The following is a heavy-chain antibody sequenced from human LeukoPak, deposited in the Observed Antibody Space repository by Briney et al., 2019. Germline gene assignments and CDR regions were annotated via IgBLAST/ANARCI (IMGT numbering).Heavy chain of an antibody. Sequence: SDTLSLTCAVSDYSLRRNYWWGWIRQPPGKGLEWIGYIYYSGSTYYNPSLGSRVTMSVDPSKNQFSLKVSSVTAVDTAVYYCARKPNSEYYFDYWGQGTLVTVSS. CDR1: DYSLRRNYW. CDR2: IYYSGST. V-gene: IGHV4-28*01. CDR3: ARKPNSEYYFDY. D-gene: IGHD3-10*01. J-gene: IGHJ4*02.